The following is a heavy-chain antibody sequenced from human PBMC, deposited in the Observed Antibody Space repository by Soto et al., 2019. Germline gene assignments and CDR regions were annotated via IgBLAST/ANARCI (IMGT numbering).Heavy chain of an antibody. CDR1: GFIFSTYA. D-gene: IGHD1-26*01. CDR3: ARGVEWGDWFDP. J-gene: IGHJ5*02. CDR2: TSYDGSIN. V-gene: IGHV3-30-3*01. Sequence: GGSLRLSCAASGFIFSTYAMHWVRQAPGKGLEWVAVTSYDGSINYYADSVKGRFTISRDNSKNTLYLQMNSLRAEDTALYYCARGVEWGDWFDPWGQGTLVTVSS.